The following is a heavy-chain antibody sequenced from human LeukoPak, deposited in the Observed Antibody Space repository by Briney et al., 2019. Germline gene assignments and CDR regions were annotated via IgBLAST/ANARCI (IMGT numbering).Heavy chain of an antibody. CDR1: GYSISSGYY. CDR3: AKRAAAGYFDY. CDR2: IYYSGST. Sequence: SETLSLTCTVSGYSISSGYYWGWIRQPPGKGLEWIGSIYYSGSTYYNPSLKSRVTISVDTSKNQFSLKLSSVTAADTAVYYCAKRAAAGYFDYWGQGTLVTVSS. V-gene: IGHV4-38-2*02. J-gene: IGHJ4*02. D-gene: IGHD6-13*01.